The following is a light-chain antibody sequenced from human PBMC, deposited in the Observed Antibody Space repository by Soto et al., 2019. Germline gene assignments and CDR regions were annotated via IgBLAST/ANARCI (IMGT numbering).Light chain of an antibody. Sequence: QSALTQPASVSGSPRQSITISCTGTSSDVASYNYVSWYQQHPGKAPKLMIFEVSNRPSGVSNRFSGSKSGNTASLTISGLQAEDQADYYCTSYTSGTYVFGTGTKLTVL. CDR2: EVS. CDR3: TSYTSGTYV. J-gene: IGLJ1*01. CDR1: SSDVASYNY. V-gene: IGLV2-14*01.